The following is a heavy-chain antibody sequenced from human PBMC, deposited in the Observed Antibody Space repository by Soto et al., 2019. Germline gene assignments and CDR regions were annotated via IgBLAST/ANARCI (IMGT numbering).Heavy chain of an antibody. Sequence: SETLSLTCTLSGGSVRAPDWWNWVRQSPDKGLEWIAEVHISGHSNYNPSLRSRVSVSIDSSKNQFYLNLNSVTAADTAIYYCARVSQGCSANNCYFDPWGQGTQVTVSS. CDR1: GGSVRAPDW. CDR3: ARVSQGCSANNCYFDP. CDR2: VHISGHS. J-gene: IGHJ5*01. D-gene: IGHD1-1*01. V-gene: IGHV4-4*02.